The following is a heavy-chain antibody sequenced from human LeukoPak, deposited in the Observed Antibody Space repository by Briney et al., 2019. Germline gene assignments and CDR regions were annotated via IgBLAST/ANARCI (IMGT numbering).Heavy chain of an antibody. CDR2: IRSKGHGGTT. CDR1: GFTFGEYG. V-gene: IGHV3-49*04. J-gene: IGHJ4*02. D-gene: IGHD3-22*01. CDR3: TLTMIVVARSHFDY. Sequence: GGSLRLSCTASGFTFGEYGMSWVRQAPGKGLEWIGFIRSKGHGGTTECAASVKGRFTISRDDSKSIAYLQLNSLKTEDTAVYYCTLTMIVVARSHFDYWGQGTLVTVSS.